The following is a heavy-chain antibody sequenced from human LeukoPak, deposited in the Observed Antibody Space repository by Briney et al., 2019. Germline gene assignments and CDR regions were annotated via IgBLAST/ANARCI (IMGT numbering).Heavy chain of an antibody. J-gene: IGHJ5*02. CDR2: IIPIFGTA. Sequence: SVKVSCKASGGTFSNYAISWLRQAPGQGLEWMGGIIPIFGTANYAQKFQGRVTITADESTSTAYMELSSLRSEDTAVYYCAREGDLAVAGMIFLNWFDPWGQGTLVTVSS. CDR1: GGTFSNYA. V-gene: IGHV1-69*13. D-gene: IGHD6-19*01. CDR3: AREGDLAVAGMIFLNWFDP.